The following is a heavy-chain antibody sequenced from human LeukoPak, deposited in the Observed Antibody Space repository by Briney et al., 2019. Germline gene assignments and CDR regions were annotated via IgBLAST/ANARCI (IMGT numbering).Heavy chain of an antibody. CDR2: IYYSGTT. Sequence: SGTLCLTCTASGVSISGYYWHWIRLAPGKGLEWIADIYYSGTTSYNPSLKSRLTISLDTSKNQFSLKLSSVTAADTAVYYCARHGYSGYDLSLPGGQGTLVTVSS. CDR1: GVSISGYY. J-gene: IGHJ5*02. V-gene: IGHV4-59*08. CDR3: ARHGYSGYDLSLP. D-gene: IGHD5-12*01.